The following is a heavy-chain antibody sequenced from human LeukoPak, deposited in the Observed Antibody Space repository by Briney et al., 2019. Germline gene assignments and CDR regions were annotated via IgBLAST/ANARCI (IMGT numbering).Heavy chain of an antibody. J-gene: IGHJ4*02. D-gene: IGHD2-2*01. V-gene: IGHV1-69*01. CDR3: ARGVTVGYCSSTSCIFDY. Sequence: GSSVKVSFQASRGTFSSYALSWVRQAPGKGRECMGGIIPIFGTANYEQKFQGRVTITADESTRTAYMELSSLRSEDTAVYYCARGVTVGYCSSTSCIFDYWGQGTLVTVSS. CDR1: RGTFSSYA. CDR2: IIPIFGTA.